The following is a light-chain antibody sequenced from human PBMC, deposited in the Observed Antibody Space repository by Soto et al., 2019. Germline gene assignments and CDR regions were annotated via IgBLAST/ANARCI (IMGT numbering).Light chain of an antibody. Sequence: DIQMTQSPSSLSASVGDRFSITFLASQSISSYLNWYQQKPGKAPKLLIYAASSLQSGVPSRFSGSRSVTDFSFTLTISSLQPEDLATYYCQQTYSDPPWTFGPGTKVDIK. CDR3: QQTYSDPPWT. V-gene: IGKV1-39*01. CDR1: QSISSY. J-gene: IGKJ1*01. CDR2: AAS.